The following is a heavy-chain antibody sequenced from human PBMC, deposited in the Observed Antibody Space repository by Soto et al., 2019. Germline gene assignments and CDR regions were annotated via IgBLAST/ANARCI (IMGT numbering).Heavy chain of an antibody. CDR1: GFTFSSYN. D-gene: IGHD2-2*01. Sequence: GGSLRLSCAASGFTFSSYNMNWVRQAPGKGLEWVSSISSRSSYIYYADSVTGRFTVSRDNAKNSLYLQMNSLRAEDTAVYYCARGECSSTSCHPYYFDYWGQGTLVTVSS. CDR3: ARGECSSTSCHPYYFDY. V-gene: IGHV3-21*01. CDR2: ISSRSSYI. J-gene: IGHJ4*02.